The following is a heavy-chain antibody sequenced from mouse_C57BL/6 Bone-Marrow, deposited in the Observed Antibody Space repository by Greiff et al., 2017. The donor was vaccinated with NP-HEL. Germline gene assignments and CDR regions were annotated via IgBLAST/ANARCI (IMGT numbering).Heavy chain of an antibody. D-gene: IGHD1-1*01. Sequence: QVQLQQPGAELVKPGASVKLSCKASGYTFTSYWMHWVKQRPGRGLEWIGRIAPNSGGTKYNEKFKSKATLTVDKPSSTAYMQLSSLTSEDSAVYYCAIIGSSPYYYAMDYWGQGTSVTVSS. CDR3: AIIGSSPYYYAMDY. V-gene: IGHV1-72*01. J-gene: IGHJ4*01. CDR2: IAPNSGGT. CDR1: GYTFTSYW.